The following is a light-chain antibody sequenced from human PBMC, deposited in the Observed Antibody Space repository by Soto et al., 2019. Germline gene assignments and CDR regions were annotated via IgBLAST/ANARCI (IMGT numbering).Light chain of an antibody. CDR2: NVN. CDR3: SSFTSSTTYV. CDR1: SSDVGNYNY. V-gene: IGLV2-14*01. J-gene: IGLJ1*01. Sequence: QSVLTQSASVSGSPGQSITISCTGTSSDVGNYNYVSWYQQHPGEVPKLIIFNVNNRPSGVSNRFSGSKSGNTASLTISGLQAEDEADYYCSSFTSSTTYVLGTATKVTDL.